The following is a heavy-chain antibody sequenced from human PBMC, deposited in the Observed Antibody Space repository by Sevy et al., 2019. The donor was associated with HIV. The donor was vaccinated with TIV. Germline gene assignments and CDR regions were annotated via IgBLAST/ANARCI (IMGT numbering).Heavy chain of an antibody. D-gene: IGHD3-16*01. CDR2: IVVGSDVT. V-gene: IGHV1-58*01. CDR1: GFTFSSSA. Sequence: ASVKVSCKASGFTFSSSAVQWVRLARGHRLEWIGWIVVGSDVTDYAQDLQDRVTITRDMSTGTVYMELSSLRSEDTAVYYCAAEDMTTFGGPLRVFVTWGLGTRVTVSS. J-gene: IGHJ3*01. CDR3: AAEDMTTFGGPLRVFVT.